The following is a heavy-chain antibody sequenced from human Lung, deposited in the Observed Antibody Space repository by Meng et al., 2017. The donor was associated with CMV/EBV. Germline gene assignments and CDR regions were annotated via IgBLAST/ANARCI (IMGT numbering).Heavy chain of an antibody. V-gene: IGHV3-23*01. Sequence: CSASGFPFNSYAMPWVRQAPGKGLEWVSTVLGTGPTYYADYVKGRFTIYRDDSRNTLFLQLNSLRDEDTAVFYCARGDSSTTWLVFDYWGLGTLVTVSS. CDR1: GFPFNSYA. J-gene: IGHJ4*02. D-gene: IGHD6-13*01. CDR2: VLGTGPT. CDR3: ARGDSSTTWLVFDY.